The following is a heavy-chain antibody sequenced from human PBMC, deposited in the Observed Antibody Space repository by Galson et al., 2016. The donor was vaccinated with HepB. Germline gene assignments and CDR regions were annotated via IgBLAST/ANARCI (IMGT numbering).Heavy chain of an antibody. J-gene: IGHJ6*02. CDR1: GGSISSSRYY. D-gene: IGHD6-25*01. Sequence: ETLSLTCTVSGGSISSSRYYWAWIRQPPGKGLVWVSRINTDGSNTDYADSVKGRFTISRDNAKNTLFLQLNVLRVEDTAVYYCARDPRAAVFYYAGMDVWGQGTTVTVSS. CDR3: ARDPRAAVFYYAGMDV. CDR2: INTDGSNT. V-gene: IGHV3-74*01.